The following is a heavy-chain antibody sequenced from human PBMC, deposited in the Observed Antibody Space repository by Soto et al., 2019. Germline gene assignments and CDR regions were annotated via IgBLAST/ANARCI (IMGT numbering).Heavy chain of an antibody. J-gene: IGHJ6*02. CDR3: ARISGEYGSGRYLVYYYYYGMDV. D-gene: IGHD3-10*01. CDR1: GGSFSGYY. CDR2: INHSGST. Sequence: SETLSLTCAVYGGSFSGYYWSWIRQPPGKGLEWIGEINHSGSTNYNPSLKSRVTISVDTSKNQFSLKLSSVTAADTAVYYCARISGEYGSGRYLVYYYYYGMDVWGQGTTVTVSS. V-gene: IGHV4-34*01.